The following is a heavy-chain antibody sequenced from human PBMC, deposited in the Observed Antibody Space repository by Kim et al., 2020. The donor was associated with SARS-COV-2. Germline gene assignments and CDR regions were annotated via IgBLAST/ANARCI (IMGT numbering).Heavy chain of an antibody. CDR2: DESKR. J-gene: IGHJ3*01. CDR3: ARNYGSGTVIGDV. Sequence: DESKRYYGESVKDRFSISRDNSQNTVYLQMNNLRAEDTAIYHCARNYGSGTVIGDVWGQGTMVTVSS. D-gene: IGHD3-10*01. V-gene: IGHV3-33*01.